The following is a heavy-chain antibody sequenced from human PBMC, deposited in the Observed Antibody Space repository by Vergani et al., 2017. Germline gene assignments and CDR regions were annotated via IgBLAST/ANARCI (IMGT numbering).Heavy chain of an antibody. Sequence: QIQLQESGPGLVKPSETLSLTCSVSGYSISRGFYWAWIRQTPEKGLEWIGGMFHTGEASNSPSLQSRVAFSMDTSKNQFSLQLTSVTAADTAVYFCGVIMVRSPRPDNWFDSWGRGTVVTVSS. J-gene: IGHJ5*01. V-gene: IGHV4-38-2*02. CDR3: GVIMVRSPRPDNWFDS. D-gene: IGHD3-10*01. CDR2: MFHTGEA. CDR1: GYSISRGFY.